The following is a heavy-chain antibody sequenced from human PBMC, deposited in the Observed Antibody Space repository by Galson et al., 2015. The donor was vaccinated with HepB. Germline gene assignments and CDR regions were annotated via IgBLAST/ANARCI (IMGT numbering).Heavy chain of an antibody. CDR1: GFTFSSYA. D-gene: IGHD3-10*01. J-gene: IGHJ4*02. CDR2: ISYDGSNK. Sequence: SLRLSCAASGFTFSSYAMHWVRQAPGKGLEWVAVISYDGSNKYYADSVKGRFTISRDNSKNTLYLQMNSLRAEDTAVYYCARRALRGVGRPAGNYFDYWGRGTLVTVSS. V-gene: IGHV3-30*04. CDR3: ARRALRGVGRPAGNYFDY.